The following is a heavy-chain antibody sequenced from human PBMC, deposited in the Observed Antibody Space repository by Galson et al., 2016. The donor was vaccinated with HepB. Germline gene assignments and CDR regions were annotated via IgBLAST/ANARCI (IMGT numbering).Heavy chain of an antibody. D-gene: IGHD1-1*01. Sequence: SLRLSCAASGFTFSSYGMNWVRQPPGKGLEWVSFIHSGGGAYYTHSVKGRFTISTDNSKNTLYLQMNSLRAEDTAIYYCARGGPHNNYFDYWGQGALVTVSS. J-gene: IGHJ4*02. V-gene: IGHV3-53*01. CDR1: GFTFSSYG. CDR3: ARGGPHNNYFDY. CDR2: IHSGGGA.